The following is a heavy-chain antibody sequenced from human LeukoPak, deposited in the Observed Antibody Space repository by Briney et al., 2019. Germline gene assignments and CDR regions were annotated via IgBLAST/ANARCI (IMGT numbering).Heavy chain of an antibody. V-gene: IGHV2-5*01. CDR1: GFPLSTSGVG. D-gene: IGHD3-10*01. Sequence: SGPTLVKPTQTLTLTCTFSGFPLSTSGVGVGWIRQPPGKALEWLALIYWNDDKRYSPSLKSRLTITKDTSKNQVVLTMTNMDPVDTATYYCAHQGVLWFGRGAFDIWGQGTMVTVSS. J-gene: IGHJ3*02. CDR3: AHQGVLWFGRGAFDI. CDR2: IYWNDDK.